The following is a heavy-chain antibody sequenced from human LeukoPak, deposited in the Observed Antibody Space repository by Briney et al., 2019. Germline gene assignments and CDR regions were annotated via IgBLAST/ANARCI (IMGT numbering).Heavy chain of an antibody. CDR3: ARSLWLSRYYGSGSYSAFDI. CDR2: IYYSGST. Sequence: SETLSLTCTVSGGSFSSSPYYWGWIRQPPGKGLEWIGSIYYSGSTCYNPSLKSRVTISVDTSKNQFSLKLSSVTAADTAVYYCARSLWLSRYYGSGSYSAFDIWGQGTMVTVSS. V-gene: IGHV4-39*07. CDR1: GGSFSSSPYY. D-gene: IGHD3-10*01. J-gene: IGHJ3*02.